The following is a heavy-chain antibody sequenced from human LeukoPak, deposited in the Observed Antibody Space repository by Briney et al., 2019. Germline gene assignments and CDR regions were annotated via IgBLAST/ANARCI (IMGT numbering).Heavy chain of an antibody. CDR2: ISGSGGST. D-gene: IGHD2-2*01. CDR1: GFTFSSYA. V-gene: IGHV3-23*01. CDR3: AKRCSSTSCLDY. Sequence: GGSLRLSCAASGFTFSSYAMSWVRQAPGKGLECVSAISGSGGSTYYADSVKGRFTISRDNSKNTLYLQMNSLRAEDTAVYYCAKRCSSTSCLDYWGQGTLVTVSS. J-gene: IGHJ4*02.